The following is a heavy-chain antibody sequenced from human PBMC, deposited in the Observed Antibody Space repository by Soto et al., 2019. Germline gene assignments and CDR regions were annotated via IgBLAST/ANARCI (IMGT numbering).Heavy chain of an antibody. CDR1: GGTFSSYA. V-gene: IGHV1-69*01. CDR2: IIPFFGTA. D-gene: IGHD2-21*02. Sequence: QVQLVQSGAEVKKPGSSVKVSCKASGGTFSSYAISWVRQAPGQGLEWMGGIIPFFGTANYAQKFQGRVTITADESTSTAYMELSSLRSEDTAVYYCARDLYCGGDCSHGFDYWGQGTLVTVSS. J-gene: IGHJ4*02. CDR3: ARDLYCGGDCSHGFDY.